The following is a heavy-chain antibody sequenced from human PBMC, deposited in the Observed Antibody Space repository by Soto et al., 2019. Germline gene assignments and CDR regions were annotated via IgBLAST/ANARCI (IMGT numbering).Heavy chain of an antibody. CDR1: GGSISSGGYY. D-gene: IGHD3-10*01. CDR2: IYYSGST. CDR3: ARYVRPGGRYMDV. J-gene: IGHJ6*03. Sequence: PSETLSLTCTVSGGSISSGGYYWSWIRQHPGKGLEWIGYIYYSGSTYYNPSLKSRVTISVDTSKNQFSLKLSSVTAADTAVYYCARYVRPGGRYMDVSGTATTVTVSS. V-gene: IGHV4-31*03.